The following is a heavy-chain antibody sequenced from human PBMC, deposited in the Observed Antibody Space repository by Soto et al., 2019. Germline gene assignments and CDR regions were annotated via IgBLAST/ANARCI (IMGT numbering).Heavy chain of an antibody. CDR3: AREYGMDV. V-gene: IGHV1-18*01. CDR1: GYSFHTYA. Sequence: ASVKVSCKASGYSFHTYAISWVRQAPGQGLEWVGWISGYNGNTNYAEKFQGRVTLTTDTSTKTALMELRGLTSDDTAVYYCAREYGMDVWGQGTTVTVSS. CDR2: ISGYNGNT. J-gene: IGHJ6*02.